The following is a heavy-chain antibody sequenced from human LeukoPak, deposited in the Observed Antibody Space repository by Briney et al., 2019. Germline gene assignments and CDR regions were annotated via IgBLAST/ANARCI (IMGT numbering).Heavy chain of an antibody. V-gene: IGHV3-74*01. J-gene: IGHJ4*02. Sequence: PGGSLRLTCAVSGNYWMHWVRQAPGKGLVWVSHINSDGSWTSYADSVKGRFTIPKDNAKNTVYLQMNSLRAEDTAVYYCVSFYETYWGRGTLVTVSS. CDR3: VSFYETY. CDR1: GNYW. CDR2: INSDGSWT. D-gene: IGHD2/OR15-2a*01.